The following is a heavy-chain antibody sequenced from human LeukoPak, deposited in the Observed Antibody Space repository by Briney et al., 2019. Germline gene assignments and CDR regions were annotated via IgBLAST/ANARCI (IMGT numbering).Heavy chain of an antibody. CDR3: ARDYDFWSGYYYYYYMDV. CDR1: GGSISSYY. Sequence: TSETLSLTCTVSGGSISSYYWSWIRQPAGKGLEWIGRIYTSGSTNYNPSLKSRVTMSVDTSKNQFSLKLSSVTAADTAVYYCARDYDFWSGYYYYYYMDVWGKGTTVTVSS. V-gene: IGHV4-4*07. J-gene: IGHJ6*03. CDR2: IYTSGST. D-gene: IGHD3-3*01.